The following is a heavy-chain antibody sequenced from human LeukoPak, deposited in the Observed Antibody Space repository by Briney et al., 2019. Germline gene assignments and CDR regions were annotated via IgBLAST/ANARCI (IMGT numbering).Heavy chain of an antibody. CDR3: ARGHYGLDY. CDR2: IKSKTDGGTT. V-gene: IGHV3-15*01. J-gene: IGHJ4*02. D-gene: IGHD3-10*01. CDR1: GFTFSNAW. Sequence: GGSLRLSCAASGFTFSNAWMSWVRQAPGKGLEWVGRIKSKTDGGTTDYAAPVKGRFTISRDDSKNTLYLQMNSLRAEDTAVYYCARGHYGLDYWGQGTLVTVSS.